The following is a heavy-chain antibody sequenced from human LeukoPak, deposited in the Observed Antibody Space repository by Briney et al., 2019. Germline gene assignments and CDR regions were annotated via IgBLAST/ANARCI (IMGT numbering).Heavy chain of an antibody. V-gene: IGHV1-2*02. CDR3: ARDIYFVDAYYFDY. CDR2: INPNSGGT. D-gene: IGHD3-9*01. J-gene: IGHJ4*02. CDR1: GYTFTGYY. Sequence: GASVKVSCKASGYTFTGYYMHWVRQAPGQGLEWMGWINPNSGGTNYAQKFQGRVTMTRDTSISTAYMELSRLRSDDTAVYYCARDIYFVDAYYFDYWGQRTLVTVSS.